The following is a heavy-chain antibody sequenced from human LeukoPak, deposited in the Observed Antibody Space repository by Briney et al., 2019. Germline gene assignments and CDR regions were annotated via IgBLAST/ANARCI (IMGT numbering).Heavy chain of an antibody. CDR3: AKEKADDDTRYFDY. CDR1: GFTFSDYG. D-gene: IGHD3-22*01. CDR2: IRHDGSDK. Sequence: PGGSLRLSCAASGFTFSDYGIHWVRQAPGKGLEWVAFIRHDGSDKYYADSVKGRFTISRDNSKNTLFLQMNNLRAADTGVYYCAKEKADDDTRYFDYWGQGTLVTVSS. V-gene: IGHV3-30*02. J-gene: IGHJ4*02.